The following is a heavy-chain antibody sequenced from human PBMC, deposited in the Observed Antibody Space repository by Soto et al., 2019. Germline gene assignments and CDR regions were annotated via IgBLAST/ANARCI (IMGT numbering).Heavy chain of an antibody. CDR1: GFTFDDYT. Sequence: GGSRRLSCAASGFTFDDYTMHWVRQAPGKGLEWVSLISWDGGSTYYADSVKGRFTISRDNAKNSLYLQMNSLRAEETAVYYCARDQLYYNGISGRPLNAFDVWGQGTMVTVSS. CDR2: ISWDGGST. D-gene: IGHD3-22*01. V-gene: IGHV3-43*01. J-gene: IGHJ3*01. CDR3: ARDQLYYNGISGRPLNAFDV.